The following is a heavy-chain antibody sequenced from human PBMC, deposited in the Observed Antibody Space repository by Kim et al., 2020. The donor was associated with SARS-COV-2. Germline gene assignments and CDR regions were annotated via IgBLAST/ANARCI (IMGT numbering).Heavy chain of an antibody. Sequence: ASVKVSCKASGYTFTSYYMHWVRQAPGQGLEWMGIINPSGGSTSYAQKFQGRVTMTRDTSTSTVYMELSSLRSEDTAVYYCARYRNRNYDSSGHFDYWGQGTLVTVSS. J-gene: IGHJ4*02. V-gene: IGHV1-46*01. D-gene: IGHD3-22*01. CDR2: INPSGGST. CDR3: ARYRNRNYDSSGHFDY. CDR1: GYTFTSYY.